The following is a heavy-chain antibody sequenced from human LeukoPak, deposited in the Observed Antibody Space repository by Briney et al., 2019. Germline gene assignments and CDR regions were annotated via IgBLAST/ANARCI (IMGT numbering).Heavy chain of an antibody. CDR1: GYTFTSYA. J-gene: IGHJ4*02. CDR2: INAGNGNT. Sequence: ASVKVSYKASGYTFTSYAMRWVRQAPGQRLEWMGWINAGNGNTKYSQEFQGRVTITRDTSASTAYMELSSLRSEDMAVYYCARDVGSGSYKYYFDYWGQGTLVTVSS. CDR3: ARDVGSGSYKYYFDY. D-gene: IGHD1-26*01. V-gene: IGHV1-3*03.